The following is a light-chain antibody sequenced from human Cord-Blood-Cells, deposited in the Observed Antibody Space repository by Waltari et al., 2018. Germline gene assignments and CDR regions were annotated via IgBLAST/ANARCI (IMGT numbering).Light chain of an antibody. J-gene: IGKJ4*01. Sequence: DIVLTQSPATLSLSPAERATLSCRASQSVSSYLAWYQQKPGQAPRLLIYDASNRATGIPARFSGSGSGTDFTLTISSLEPEDFAVYYCQQRSNWRLTFGGGTKVEIK. CDR3: QQRSNWRLT. CDR1: QSVSSY. CDR2: DAS. V-gene: IGKV3-11*01.